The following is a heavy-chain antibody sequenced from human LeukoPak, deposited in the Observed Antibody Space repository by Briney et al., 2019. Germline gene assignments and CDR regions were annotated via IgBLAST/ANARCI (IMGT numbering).Heavy chain of an antibody. CDR2: ISYDGSNK. D-gene: IGHD6-19*01. J-gene: IGHJ4*02. V-gene: IGHV3-30*04. Sequence: PGGPLRLSCAASGFTFSSYAMHWVRQAPGKGLEWVAVISYDGSNKYYADSVKGRFTISRDNSKNTLYLQMNSLRAEDTAVYYCARDNRYSSGPFDYWGQGTLVTVSS. CDR3: ARDNRYSSGPFDY. CDR1: GFTFSSYA.